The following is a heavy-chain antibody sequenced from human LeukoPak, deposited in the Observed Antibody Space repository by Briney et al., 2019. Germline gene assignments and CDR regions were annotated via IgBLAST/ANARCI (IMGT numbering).Heavy chain of an antibody. CDR1: GFTFSSYW. J-gene: IGHJ4*02. D-gene: IGHD3-16*01. CDR2: ISYDGSNK. V-gene: IGHV3-30*03. Sequence: GGSLRLSCAASGFTFSSYWMSWVRQAPGKGLEWVAVISYDGSNKYYADSVKGRFTISRDNSKNTLYLQMNSLRAEDTAVYYCAGGGSHIDYWGQGTLVTVSS. CDR3: AGGGSHIDY.